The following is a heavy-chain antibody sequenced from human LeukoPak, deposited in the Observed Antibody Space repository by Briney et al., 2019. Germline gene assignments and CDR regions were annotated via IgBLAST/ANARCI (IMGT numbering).Heavy chain of an antibody. CDR1: GGTFSIYA. CDR2: IIPIFGTA. CDR3: ASRNVVVPAVPFVY. J-gene: IGHJ4*02. D-gene: IGHD2-2*01. V-gene: IGHV1-69*06. Sequence: SVKVSCKSSGGTFSIYAISWVRQAPGQGLEWMGGIIPIFGTANYAQKFQGRVTITADKSTSTAYMELSSLRSEDTAVYYCASRNVVVPAVPFVYWGQGTLVTVSS.